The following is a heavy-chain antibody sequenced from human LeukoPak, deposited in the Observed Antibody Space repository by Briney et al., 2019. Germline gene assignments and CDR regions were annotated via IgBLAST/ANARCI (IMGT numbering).Heavy chain of an antibody. J-gene: IGHJ2*01. D-gene: IGHD3-10*01. V-gene: IGHV4-59*01. CDR1: GGSISSYY. CDR2: IYYSGTT. Sequence: SETLSLTCTVSGGSISSYYWSWIRQPPGKGLEWIGYIYYSGTTNYNPSLKSRVTISVDTSKNQFSLKLSSVTAADTAVYYCARDSPMVRGVIGYFDLWGRDTLVTVSS. CDR3: ARDSPMVRGVIGYFDL.